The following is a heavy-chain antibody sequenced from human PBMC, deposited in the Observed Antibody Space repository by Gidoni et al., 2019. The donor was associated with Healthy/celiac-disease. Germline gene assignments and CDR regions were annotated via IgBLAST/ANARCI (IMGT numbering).Heavy chain of an antibody. CDR1: GFTFSSYS. D-gene: IGHD6-19*01. J-gene: IGHJ4*02. V-gene: IGHV3-21*01. Sequence: EVQLVESGGGLVTPGGSLRLSCAASGFTFSSYSMNWVRQAPGKGLEWVSSISSSSSYIYYADSVKGRFTISRDNAKNSLYLQMNSLRTEDTAVYYCARSNIVGWSDPFDYWGQGTLVTVSS. CDR2: ISSSSSYI. CDR3: ARSNIVGWSDPFDY.